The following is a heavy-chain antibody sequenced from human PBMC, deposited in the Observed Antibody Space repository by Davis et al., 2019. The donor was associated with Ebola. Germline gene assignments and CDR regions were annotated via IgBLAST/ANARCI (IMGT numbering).Heavy chain of an antibody. CDR3: ASQYYYDSSGYYYGRFDP. V-gene: IGHV4-39*01. CDR1: GGSIIGSSSY. CDR2: IYYSGST. D-gene: IGHD3-22*01. J-gene: IGHJ5*02. Sequence: SETLSLTCTVSGGSIIGSSSYWGWIRQPPRKGLEWIGSIYYSGSTYYNPSLKSRVTISVDTSKNQLSLKLSSVTAADTAMYYCASQYYYDSSGYYYGRFDPWGQGTLVTVSS.